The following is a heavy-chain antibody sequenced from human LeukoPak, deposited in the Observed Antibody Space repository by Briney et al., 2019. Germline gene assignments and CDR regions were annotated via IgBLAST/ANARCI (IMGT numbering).Heavy chain of an antibody. J-gene: IGHJ6*03. Sequence: SVKVSCKASGGTFSSYAIGWVRQAPGQGLEWMGGIIPIFGTANYAQKFQGRVTITADESTSTAYMELSSLRSEDTAVYYCARSIAAAGTDYYYYMDVWGKGTTVTVSS. D-gene: IGHD6-13*01. CDR1: GGTFSSYA. CDR2: IIPIFGTA. V-gene: IGHV1-69*13. CDR3: ARSIAAAGTDYYYYMDV.